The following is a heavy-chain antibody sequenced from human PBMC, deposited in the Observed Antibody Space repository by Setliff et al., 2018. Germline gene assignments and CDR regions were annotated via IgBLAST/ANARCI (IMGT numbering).Heavy chain of an antibody. CDR1: AGSISSISYY. V-gene: IGHV4-39*01. Sequence: PSETLSLTCTVPAGSISSISYYLGWIRQPPGKGLEWIGTVYDSGTTYYNPSLKSRVTIFVDTSKNQFSLNLNSVTAADTGVYYCASCRYQVPYDYWGQGILVTVSS. CDR2: VYDSGTT. CDR3: ASCRYQVPYDY. J-gene: IGHJ4*02. D-gene: IGHD2-2*01.